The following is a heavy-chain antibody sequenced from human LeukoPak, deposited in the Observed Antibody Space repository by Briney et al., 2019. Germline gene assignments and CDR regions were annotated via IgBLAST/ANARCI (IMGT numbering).Heavy chain of an antibody. Sequence: GGSLRLSCAASGFTFSSYSMNWVRQAPGKGLEWVSYISSSSSTIYYADSVKGRFTISRDNAKNSLYLQMNSLRAEDTAVYYCASQQWLVDAFDIWGQGTMVTVSS. CDR1: GFTFSSYS. J-gene: IGHJ3*02. V-gene: IGHV3-48*04. D-gene: IGHD6-19*01. CDR3: ASQQWLVDAFDI. CDR2: ISSSSSTI.